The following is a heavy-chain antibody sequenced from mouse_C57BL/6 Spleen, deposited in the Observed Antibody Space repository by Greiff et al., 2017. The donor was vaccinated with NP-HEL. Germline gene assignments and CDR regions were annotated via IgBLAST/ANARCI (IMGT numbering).Heavy chain of an antibody. J-gene: IGHJ1*03. V-gene: IGHV1-62-2*01. CDR3: ARHEGGSYYSNYWYFDV. CDR1: GYTFTEYT. Sequence: QVQLQQSGAELVKPGASVKLSCKASGYTFTEYTIHWVKQRSGQGLEWIGWFYPGSGSIKYNEKFKDKATLTADKSSSTVYMELSRFTSEDSAVYFCARHEGGSYYSNYWYFDVWGTGTTVTVSS. D-gene: IGHD2-5*01. CDR2: FYPGSGSI.